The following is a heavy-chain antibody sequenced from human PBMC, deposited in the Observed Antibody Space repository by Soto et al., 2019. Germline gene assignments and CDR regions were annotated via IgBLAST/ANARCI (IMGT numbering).Heavy chain of an antibody. V-gene: IGHV4-34*01. Sequence: QVQLQQWGAGLLKPSETLSLTCAVYGGSFSGYYWSWIRQPPGKGLEWIGEINHSGSTNYNPSLKSRITISVETSKNQFALKLSSVTAADTAVYYCARAAPRYCSGGSCCSGKDYWGQGTLVTVSS. CDR3: ARAAPRYCSGGSCCSGKDY. J-gene: IGHJ4*02. CDR2: INHSGST. CDR1: GGSFSGYY. D-gene: IGHD2-15*01.